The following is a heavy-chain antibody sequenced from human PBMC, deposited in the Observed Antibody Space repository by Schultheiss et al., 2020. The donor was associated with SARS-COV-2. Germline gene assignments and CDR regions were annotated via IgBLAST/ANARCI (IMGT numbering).Heavy chain of an antibody. J-gene: IGHJ4*02. V-gene: IGHV4-61*08. CDR2: ISHSGYI. Sequence: SETLSLTCTVSGASISGGDYYWSWIRQHPGKGLEWIGYISHSGYINYNPSLKSRVTISANTSKNQFSLKLTSVTAADTAVYYCARRRDWNDVFDYWGQGTLVTVSS. CDR3: ARRRDWNDVFDY. D-gene: IGHD1-1*01. CDR1: GASISGGDYY.